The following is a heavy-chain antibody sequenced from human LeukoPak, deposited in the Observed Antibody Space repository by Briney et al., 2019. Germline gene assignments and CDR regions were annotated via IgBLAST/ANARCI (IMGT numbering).Heavy chain of an antibody. D-gene: IGHD6-13*01. CDR3: ARESISSSSWYSSYYYMDV. CDR2: IYYSGSP. J-gene: IGHJ6*03. CDR1: GGSISSSSYY. Sequence: SETLSLTCTVSGGSISSSSYYWGWVRQPPGKGLEWIGSIYYSGSPYYNPSLKSRVTISVDTSKNQFSLKLSSVTAADTAVYYCARESISSSSWYSSYYYMDVWGKGTTVTVSS. V-gene: IGHV4-39*07.